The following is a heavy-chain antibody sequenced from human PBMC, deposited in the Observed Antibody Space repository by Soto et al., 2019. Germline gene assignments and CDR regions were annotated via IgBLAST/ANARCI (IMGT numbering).Heavy chain of an antibody. J-gene: IGHJ5*02. CDR1: GYTFTSYG. D-gene: IGHD6-19*01. CDR2: ISAYNGNT. CDR3: ARDVGIAVAGPMFDP. Sequence: WASVKVSCKASGYTFTSYGISWVRQAPGQGLEWMGWISAYNGNTNYAQKLQGRVTMTTDTSTSTAYMELRSLRSDDTAVYYCARDVGIAVAGPMFDPWGQGTLVTVSS. V-gene: IGHV1-18*01.